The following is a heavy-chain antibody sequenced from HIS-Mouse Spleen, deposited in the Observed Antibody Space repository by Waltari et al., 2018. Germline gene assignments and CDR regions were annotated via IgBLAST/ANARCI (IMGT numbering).Heavy chain of an antibody. V-gene: IGHV1-2*02. CDR2: INPNSGGT. CDR1: GYTFIGYY. Sequence: QVQLVQSGAEVKKPGASVKVSCKASGYTFIGYYIHWGRQAPGQGLEWMGWINPNSGGTNYAQKFQGRVTMTRDTSISTAYMELSRLRSDDTAVYYCARGSGRWELLLPNWFDPWGQGTLVTVSS. J-gene: IGHJ5*02. CDR3: ARGSGRWELLLPNWFDP. D-gene: IGHD1-26*01.